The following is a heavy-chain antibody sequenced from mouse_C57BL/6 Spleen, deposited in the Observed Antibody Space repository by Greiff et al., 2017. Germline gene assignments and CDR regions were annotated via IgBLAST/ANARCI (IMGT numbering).Heavy chain of an antibody. D-gene: IGHD1-1*01. CDR2: IYPGDGDT. Sequence: VKLQESGPELVKPGASVKISCKASGYAFSSSWMNWVKQRPGKGLEWIGRIYPGDGDTNYNGKFKGKATLTADKSSSTAYMQLSSLTSEDSAVYFCAPYYYGSSSYAMDYWGQGTSVTVSS. J-gene: IGHJ4*01. V-gene: IGHV1-82*01. CDR3: APYYYGSSSYAMDY. CDR1: GYAFSSSW.